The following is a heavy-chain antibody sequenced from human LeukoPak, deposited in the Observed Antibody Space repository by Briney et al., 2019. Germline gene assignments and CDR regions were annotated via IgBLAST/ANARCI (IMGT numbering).Heavy chain of an antibody. V-gene: IGHV3-7*04. CDR1: GFTFSRFW. D-gene: IGHD5-12*01. J-gene: IGHJ4*02. Sequence: GGSLRPSCAASGFTFSRFWMSWVRQAPGKGLEWVANIKQDGSEKYYVDSVKGRFTISRDNAKNSLYLQMNSLRAEDTAVFYCARDGTYTDYDPDFDIWGQGTLVTVSS. CDR2: IKQDGSEK. CDR3: ARDGTYTDYDPDFDI.